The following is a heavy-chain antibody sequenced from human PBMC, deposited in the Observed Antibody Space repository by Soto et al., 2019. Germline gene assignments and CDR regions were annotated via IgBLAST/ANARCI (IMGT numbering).Heavy chain of an antibody. J-gene: IGHJ4*02. V-gene: IGHV4-30-4*01. CDR2: IYYSGST. Sequence: QVQLQESGPGLVKPSQTLSLTCTVSGGSISSGDYYWSWIRQPPGKGLEWIGYIYYSGSTYYNPSLKSRXXIXVXMSKNHFSLKLSSVTAADTAVYYCARTFWGTYSFDYWGQGTLVTVSS. D-gene: IGHD3-16*01. CDR3: ARTFWGTYSFDY. CDR1: GGSISSGDYY.